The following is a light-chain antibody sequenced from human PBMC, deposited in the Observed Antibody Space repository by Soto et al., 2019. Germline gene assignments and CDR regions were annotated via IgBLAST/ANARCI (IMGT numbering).Light chain of an antibody. V-gene: IGKV3-20*01. J-gene: IGKJ1*01. CDR2: GAS. CDR3: QQYGSLPWT. CDR1: QSVSSNY. Sequence: EIVLTQSPDTLSLSPGERATLSCMASQSVSSNYLAWYQQIPGQAPRPLIYGASSRVPGIPDRFSGSGSGTDFTLTISRLEPEDFAVYYCQQYGSLPWTFGQGTKVDIK.